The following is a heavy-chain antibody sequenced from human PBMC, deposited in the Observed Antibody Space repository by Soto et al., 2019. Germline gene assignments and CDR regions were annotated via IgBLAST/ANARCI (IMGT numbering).Heavy chain of an antibody. J-gene: IGHJ4*02. CDR3: AAGFPPDF. Sequence: EVLLVESGGGLVQPGGSLTLSCAASRFTFGSYWMNWVRQAPGKGLEWVANIKGDGSEKDYVDSVKGRFTISRDNTKNSLDLQMNSLRVEDTAGYYCAAGFPPDFWGQGTLVTVSS. D-gene: IGHD3-10*01. V-gene: IGHV3-7*01. CDR1: RFTFGSYW. CDR2: IKGDGSEK.